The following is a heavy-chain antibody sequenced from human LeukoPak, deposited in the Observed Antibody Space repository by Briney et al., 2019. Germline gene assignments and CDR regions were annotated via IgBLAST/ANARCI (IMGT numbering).Heavy chain of an antibody. D-gene: IGHD1-26*01. J-gene: IGHJ4*02. CDR1: GFTFSSYD. CDR3: AKDLRE. CDR2: MSYDGRHK. V-gene: IGHV3-30*18. Sequence: GRSLRLSCLASGFTFSSYDMHWVRQAPGKGLEWVASMSYDGRHKYYADSVKGRFSISRDNSKSTLYLQMNSLRDEDTAVYYCAKDLREWGQGTLVTVSS.